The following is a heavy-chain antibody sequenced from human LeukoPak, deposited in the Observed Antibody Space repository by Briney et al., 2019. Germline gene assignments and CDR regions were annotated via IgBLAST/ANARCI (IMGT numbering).Heavy chain of an antibody. CDR3: ARGPYYYDSSGLLPPDYYFDY. V-gene: IGHV3-74*03. D-gene: IGHD3-22*01. Sequence: GGSLRLSCAASGFTFSDTWMHWVRQAPGEGLVWVSRIRSDGSDTKYAESVKGRFTISRDNAKNTLYLQMNSLRAEDTAVYYCARGPYYYDSSGLLPPDYYFDYWGQGTLVTVSS. CDR2: IRSDGSDT. J-gene: IGHJ4*02. CDR1: GFTFSDTW.